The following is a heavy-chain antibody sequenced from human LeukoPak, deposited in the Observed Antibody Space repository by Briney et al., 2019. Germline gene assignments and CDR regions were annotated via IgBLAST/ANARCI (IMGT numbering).Heavy chain of an antibody. CDR3: AKNTRVYSGYGLEAFDI. CDR2: ISGSGGST. D-gene: IGHD5-12*01. CDR1: GFTFSSSA. Sequence: GGSLRLSCAASGFTFSSSAMSWVRHAPGKGLEWVSAISGSGGSTYCADSVKGRFTISRDNSKNTLYLQLNSLRAEDTAVYYCAKNTRVYSGYGLEAFDIWGQGTMVTVSS. J-gene: IGHJ3*02. V-gene: IGHV3-23*01.